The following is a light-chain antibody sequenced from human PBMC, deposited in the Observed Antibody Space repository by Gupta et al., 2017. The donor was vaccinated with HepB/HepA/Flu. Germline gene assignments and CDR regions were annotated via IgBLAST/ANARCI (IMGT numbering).Light chain of an antibody. CDR3: ATWDDSLSGPV. J-gene: IGLJ2*01. CDR2: SNN. V-gene: IGLV1-44*01. CDR1: SSNIGSNT. Sequence: QSVLPQSPSASGTPGQRVTISCSGSSSNIGSNTVNWYQQLPGTAPKLLIYSNNPRPSGGPDRFSGAKSGTSASLAISGRQSEDEADYYCATWDDSLSGPVFGGGTRLTVL.